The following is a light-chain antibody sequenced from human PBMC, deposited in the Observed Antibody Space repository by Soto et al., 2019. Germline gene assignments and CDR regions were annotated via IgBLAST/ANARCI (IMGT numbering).Light chain of an antibody. CDR2: GAS. J-gene: IGKJ2*01. Sequence: ELVMTQSPATLSVSPGERATLSCRASQSVSSNLAWYQQKPGQAPRLLIYGASTRATGIPARFSGSGSGTEFTLTISSLQSEDFAVYYCQQYNNWRGTFGQGTKLEIK. CDR3: QQYNNWRGT. CDR1: QSVSSN. V-gene: IGKV3-15*01.